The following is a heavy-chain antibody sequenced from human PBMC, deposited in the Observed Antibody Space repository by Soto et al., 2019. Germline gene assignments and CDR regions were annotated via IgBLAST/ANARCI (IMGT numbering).Heavy chain of an antibody. J-gene: IGHJ3*02. Sequence: ESGGGLVQPGGSLRLSYAASGSTFSDHYMDWVRQAPGKGLEWVGRSGNRANSDTTEYGSSVKGRFTISRDDSKNSMYLQMNSLKTEDTAVYYCTRGYSGIDIYAFDIWGQGTLVTVSA. CDR2: SGNRANSDTT. D-gene: IGHD1-26*01. V-gene: IGHV3-72*01. CDR1: GSTFSDHY. CDR3: TRGYSGIDIYAFDI.